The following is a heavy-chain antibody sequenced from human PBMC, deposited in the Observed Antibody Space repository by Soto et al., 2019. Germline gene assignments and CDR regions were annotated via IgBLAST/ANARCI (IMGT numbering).Heavy chain of an antibody. J-gene: IGHJ6*02. Sequence: ASVKVSCKASGYTFTSYARHWVRQAPGQRLEWMGWINAGNGNTKYSQKFQGRVTITRDTSASTAYMELSSLRSEDTAVYYCASSYCTSTSCPPYYGMDVWGQGTTVTVSS. CDR3: ASSYCTSTSCPPYYGMDV. D-gene: IGHD2-2*01. CDR2: INAGNGNT. CDR1: GYTFTSYA. V-gene: IGHV1-3*01.